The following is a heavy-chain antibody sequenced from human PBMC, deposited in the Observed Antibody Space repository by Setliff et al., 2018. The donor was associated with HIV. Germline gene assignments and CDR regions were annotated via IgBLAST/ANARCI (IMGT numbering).Heavy chain of an antibody. V-gene: IGHV4-34*01. J-gene: IGHJ4*02. CDR1: GGSFNDYY. D-gene: IGHD3-10*01. Sequence: KPSETLSLTCAVYGGSFNDYYWTWIRQPPGKGLEWIGEIDHSGNIKYHASLKRRVTISKDTSKNQISLKLRSVTAADTAVYYCARGLNYYGPGSYLPLGYWGQGTLVTVSS. CDR2: IDHSGNI. CDR3: ARGLNYYGPGSYLPLGY.